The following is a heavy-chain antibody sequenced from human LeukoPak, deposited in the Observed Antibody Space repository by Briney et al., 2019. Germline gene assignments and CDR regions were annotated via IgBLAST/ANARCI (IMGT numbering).Heavy chain of an antibody. V-gene: IGHV4-34*01. CDR3: ATGTGGLVIY. J-gene: IGHJ4*02. D-gene: IGHD3/OR15-3a*01. CDR2: INHSGST. CDR1: GGSFSGYY. Sequence: SETLSLTCAVHGGSFSGYYWSWIRQPPGKGLEWIGEINHSGSTNYNPSLKSRVTISVDTSKNQFSLRLSSVTAADTAVYYCATGTGGLVIYWGQGTLVTVSA.